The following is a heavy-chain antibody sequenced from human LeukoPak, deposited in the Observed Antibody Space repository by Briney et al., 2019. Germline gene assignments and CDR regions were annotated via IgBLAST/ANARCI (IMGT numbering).Heavy chain of an antibody. V-gene: IGHV4-34*12. D-gene: IGHD6-13*01. CDR1: GGSFSGYY. Sequence: SETLSLTCAVYGGSFSGYYWSWIRQPPGKGLEWIGFIFYSGTTNYNPSLKSRVTISVDTSKNQFSLKLSSVTAADTAVYYCAREEAAGDEYFQHWGQGTLVTVSS. CDR2: IFYSGTT. CDR3: AREEAAGDEYFQH. J-gene: IGHJ1*01.